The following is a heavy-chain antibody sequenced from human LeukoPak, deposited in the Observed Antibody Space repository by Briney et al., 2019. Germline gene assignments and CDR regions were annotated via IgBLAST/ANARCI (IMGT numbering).Heavy chain of an antibody. CDR3: ATPDYCSGGSCYSLPHY. V-gene: IGHV3-7*01. Sequence: GGSLSLSCAASGFNLASYWMSWVRQAPGKGLEWVANIKQDGTEKYYADSVKGRFTISRDNSKNTLYLQMNSLRAEDTAVYYCATPDYCSGGSCYSLPHYWGQGTLVTVSS. J-gene: IGHJ4*02. D-gene: IGHD2-15*01. CDR2: IKQDGTEK. CDR1: GFNLASYW.